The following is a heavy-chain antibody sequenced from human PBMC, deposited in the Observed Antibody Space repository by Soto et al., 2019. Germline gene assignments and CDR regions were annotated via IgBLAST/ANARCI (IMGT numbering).Heavy chain of an antibody. D-gene: IGHD3-9*01. CDR2: IYYSGST. CDR1: GGSISSSSYY. V-gene: IGHV4-39*01. Sequence: SETLSLTCTVSGGSISSSSYYWGWIRQPPGKGLEWIGSIYYSGSTYYNPSLKSRVTISVDTSKNQFSLKLSSVTAADTAVYYCARLPYDILTGLYYYMDVWGKGTTVTVSS. J-gene: IGHJ6*03. CDR3: ARLPYDILTGLYYYMDV.